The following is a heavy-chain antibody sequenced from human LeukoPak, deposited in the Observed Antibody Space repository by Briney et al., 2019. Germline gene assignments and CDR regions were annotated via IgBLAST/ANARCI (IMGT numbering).Heavy chain of an antibody. CDR2: ISAYNGNT. CDR1: GYTFTSYG. J-gene: IGHJ5*02. CDR3: ARIGPRITMVRGVITYNWFDP. Sequence: ASVKVSCKASGYTFTSYGISWVRQAPGQGLEWMGWISAYNGNTNYAQKLQGRVTMTTDTSTSTAYMELRSLRSDGTAVYYCARIGPRITMVRGVITYNWFDPWGQGTLVTVSS. D-gene: IGHD3-10*01. V-gene: IGHV1-18*01.